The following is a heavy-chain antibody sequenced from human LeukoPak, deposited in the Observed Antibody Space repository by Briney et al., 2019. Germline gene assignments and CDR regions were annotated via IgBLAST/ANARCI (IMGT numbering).Heavy chain of an antibody. CDR2: INPNSGGT. D-gene: IGHD4-4*01. Sequence: ASVKVSCKASGYTFTGYYMHWVRQAPGRGLEWMGWINPNSGGTNYAQKFQGRVTMTRDTSISTAYMELSRLRSDDTAVYYCARSKVLVYSNFDYWGQGTLVTVSS. J-gene: IGHJ4*02. CDR3: ARSKVLVYSNFDY. CDR1: GYTFTGYY. V-gene: IGHV1-2*02.